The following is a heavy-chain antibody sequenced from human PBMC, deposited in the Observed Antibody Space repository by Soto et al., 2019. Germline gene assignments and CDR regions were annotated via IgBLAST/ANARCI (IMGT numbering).Heavy chain of an antibody. V-gene: IGHV4-39*07. D-gene: IGHD7-27*01. CDR3: ARGWGRISDY. J-gene: IGHJ4*02. CDR1: GGSISSSSYY. CDR2: IYYSGST. Sequence: TSETLSLTCPVSGGSISSSSYYWGWIRQPPGKGLEWIGSIYYSGSTNYNPSLKSRVTISVDTSKNQFSLKLSSVTAADTAVYYCARGWGRISDYWGQGALVTVSS.